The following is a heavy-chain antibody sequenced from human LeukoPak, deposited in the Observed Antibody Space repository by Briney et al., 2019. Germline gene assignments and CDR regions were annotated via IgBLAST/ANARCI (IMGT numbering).Heavy chain of an antibody. CDR1: GFTFSSYG. J-gene: IGHJ4*02. Sequence: GGSLRLSCAASGFTFSSYGMHGVRQAPGKGLEGVAVISYDGSNKYYADSVKGRFTISRDDSKNTLYLQMNSLRAEDTAVYYCAKDRMSGESGPDYWGQGTLVTVSS. D-gene: IGHD1-26*01. CDR2: ISYDGSNK. V-gene: IGHV3-30*18. CDR3: AKDRMSGESGPDY.